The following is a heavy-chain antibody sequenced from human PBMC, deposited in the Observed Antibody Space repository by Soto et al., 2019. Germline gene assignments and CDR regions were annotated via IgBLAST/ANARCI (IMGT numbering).Heavy chain of an antibody. CDR2: ISGSGGST. V-gene: IGHV3-23*01. D-gene: IGHD6-6*01. CDR3: ARVAAPRGSHYYYGMDV. Sequence: GGSLRLSCTASGFTFSSYAMSWVRQAPGKGLEWVSAISGSGGSTYYADSVKGRFTISRDNSKNTLYLQMNSLRAEDTAVYYCARVAAPRGSHYYYGMDVWGQGTTVTVSS. J-gene: IGHJ6*02. CDR1: GFTFSSYA.